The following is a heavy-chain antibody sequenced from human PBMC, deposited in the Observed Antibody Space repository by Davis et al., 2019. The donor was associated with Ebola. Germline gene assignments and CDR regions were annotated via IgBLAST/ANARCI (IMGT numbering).Heavy chain of an antibody. CDR1: GFTFSDHY. D-gene: IGHD4-17*01. J-gene: IGHJ4*02. CDR3: TLTVTTMDY. V-gene: IGHV3-73*01. CDR2: IRSKANSYAT. Sequence: GGSLRLSCAASGFTFSDHYMDWVRQASGKGLEWVGRIRSKANSYATAYAASVKGRFTISRDDSKNTAYLQMNSLKTEDTAVYYCTLTVTTMDYWGQGTLVTVSS.